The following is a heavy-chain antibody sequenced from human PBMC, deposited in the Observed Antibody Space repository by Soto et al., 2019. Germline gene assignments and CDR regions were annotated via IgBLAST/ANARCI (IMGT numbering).Heavy chain of an antibody. J-gene: IGHJ4*02. CDR3: AHRPSYDILTGQPFDY. CDR1: GFSLSTSGVG. Sequence: QITLKESGPTLVKPTQTLTLTCTFSGFSLSTSGVGVGWIRQPPGKALEWLALIYWDDDKRYSPSLKSRLTITKDNSKNQVVLTMTNMDPVDTATYYCAHRPSYDILTGQPFDYWGQGTLVTVSS. D-gene: IGHD3-9*01. CDR2: IYWDDDK. V-gene: IGHV2-5*02.